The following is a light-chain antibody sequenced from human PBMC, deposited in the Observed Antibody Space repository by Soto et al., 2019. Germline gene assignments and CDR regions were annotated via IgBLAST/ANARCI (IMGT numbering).Light chain of an antibody. CDR1: RGINNY. Sequence: IQMTQSPSSLSASVGDRVTITCRASRGINNYLAWYQQKPGKVPKLLIYAASTLQSGVPSRFSGSGSGTDFTLTISSLQPEDVATYYCQTYNSAPRTFGQGTRVEIK. V-gene: IGKV1-27*01. J-gene: IGKJ1*01. CDR3: QTYNSAPRT. CDR2: AAS.